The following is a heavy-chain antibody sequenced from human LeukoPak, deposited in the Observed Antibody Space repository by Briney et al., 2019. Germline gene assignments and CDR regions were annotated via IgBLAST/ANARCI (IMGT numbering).Heavy chain of an antibody. CDR1: GYTFTSYA. J-gene: IGHJ3*02. CDR3: ARPNRYYYDSSGYYPRGAFDI. Sequence: ASVKVSCKASGYTFTSYAMNWVRQAPGQGLEWMGWINPNSGGTNYAQKFQGRVTMTRDTSISTAYMELSRLRSDDTAVYYCARPNRYYYDSSGYYPRGAFDIWGQGTMVTVSS. V-gene: IGHV1-2*02. D-gene: IGHD3-22*01. CDR2: INPNSGGT.